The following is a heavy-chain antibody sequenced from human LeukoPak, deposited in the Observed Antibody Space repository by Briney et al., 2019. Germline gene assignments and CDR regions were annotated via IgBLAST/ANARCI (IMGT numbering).Heavy chain of an antibody. CDR1: GGSISSYY. Sequence: PSETLSLTCTVSGGSISSYYWSWIRQPPGKGLEWIGYIYYTGSTNYNPSLMSRVTISLDTSKNQFSLRLSSLTAADTAVYYCARYSGMTVAGTVYYGMDVWGQGTTVTVS. J-gene: IGHJ6*02. D-gene: IGHD6-19*01. CDR2: IYYTGST. CDR3: ARYSGMTVAGTVYYGMDV. V-gene: IGHV4-59*01.